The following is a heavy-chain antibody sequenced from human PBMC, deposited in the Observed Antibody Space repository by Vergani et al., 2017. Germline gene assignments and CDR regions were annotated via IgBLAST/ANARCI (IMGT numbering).Heavy chain of an antibody. CDR2: ISGSGGST. Sequence: EVHLVESGGGLVQPGRSLRLSCSGSGFTLGDYAMTWVRQAPGKGLEWVSGISGSGGSTYYAGSVKGRFTISRDSSKNTLYLQMNSLSAGDTAVYYCAKANPRNSGYDYLYYYHAMDVWGQGTTVTVSS. CDR3: AKANPRNSGYDYLYYYHAMDV. D-gene: IGHD5-12*01. V-gene: IGHV3-23*04. J-gene: IGHJ6*02. CDR1: GFTLGDYA.